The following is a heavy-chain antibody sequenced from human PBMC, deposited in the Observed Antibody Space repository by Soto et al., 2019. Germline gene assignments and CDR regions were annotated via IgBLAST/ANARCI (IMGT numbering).Heavy chain of an antibody. CDR2: IYPGDSDT. V-gene: IGHV5-51*01. J-gene: IGHJ6*02. CDR1: GYSFTSYW. Sequence: GESLKISCKGSGYSFTSYWIGWVRQMPGKGLEWMGIIYPGDSDTRYSPSFQGQVTISADKSISTAYLQWSSLKASDTAMYYCARHRPGSFYYYYYGMDVWGQGTKVTVSS. D-gene: IGHD3-10*01. CDR3: ARHRPGSFYYYYYGMDV.